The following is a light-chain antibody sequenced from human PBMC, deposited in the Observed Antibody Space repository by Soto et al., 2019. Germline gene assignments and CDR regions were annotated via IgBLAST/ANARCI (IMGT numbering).Light chain of an antibody. V-gene: IGLV2-14*01. CDR2: EVS. CDR3: SSYTTRTTLYV. Sequence: QSVLTQPASVSGSPGQSITIPCTGTSSDVGSYNYVSWYQLHPGKAPKLMIYEVSNRPSGVSNRFSGSKSGDTASLTISGLQAEDEADYYCSSYTTRTTLYVFGTGTKVTVL. CDR1: SSDVGSYNY. J-gene: IGLJ1*01.